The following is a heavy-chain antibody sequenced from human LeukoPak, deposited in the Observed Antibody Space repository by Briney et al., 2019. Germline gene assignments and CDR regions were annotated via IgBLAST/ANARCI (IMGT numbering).Heavy chain of an antibody. CDR1: GFTFRDYS. Sequence: PGGSLRLSCAASGFTFRDYSMNWVRQAPGKGLEWVSYISTSGNYIYYADSVKGRFTISRDNAKNSLYLQMNSLRAEDTAVYYCARMIQATDYWGQGTLVTVSS. V-gene: IGHV3-21*01. D-gene: IGHD5-18*01. J-gene: IGHJ4*02. CDR2: ISTSGNYI. CDR3: ARMIQATDY.